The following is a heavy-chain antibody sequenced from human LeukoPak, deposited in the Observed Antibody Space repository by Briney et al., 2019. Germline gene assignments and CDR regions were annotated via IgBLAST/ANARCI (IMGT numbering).Heavy chain of an antibody. Sequence: HSGGSLRLSCETAGFTFSSYVMHWVRRTPGKGLVWVSRISHDGFISYADSVKGRFTISRGNAKNTLILQMNSLRAEDTAVYYCARDWVYKIDYWGRGTLVTVSS. J-gene: IGHJ4*02. D-gene: IGHD5-24*01. CDR2: ISHDGFI. CDR3: ARDWVYKIDY. CDR1: GFTFSSYV. V-gene: IGHV3-74*01.